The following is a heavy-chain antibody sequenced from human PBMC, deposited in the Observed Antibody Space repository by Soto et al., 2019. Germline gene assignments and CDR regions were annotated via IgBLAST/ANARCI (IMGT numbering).Heavy chain of an antibody. V-gene: IGHV4-34*01. CDR1: GGSYSGYY. CDR2: INHNGST. CDR3: ARGQRVPSSDIVVVPAAILGRYYYGMDV. Sequence: PSETLSLTCAVYGGSYSGYYWSWIRQPPGKGLEWIGEINHNGSTNYNPSLKSRVTISVDTSKNQFSLKLSSVTATDTAVYYCARGQRVPSSDIVVVPAAILGRYYYGMDVWGQGTTVTVSS. J-gene: IGHJ6*02. D-gene: IGHD2-2*01.